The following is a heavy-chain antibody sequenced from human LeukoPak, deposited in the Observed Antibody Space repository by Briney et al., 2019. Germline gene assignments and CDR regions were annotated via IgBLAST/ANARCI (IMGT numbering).Heavy chain of an antibody. D-gene: IGHD5-18*01. V-gene: IGHV1-69*13. CDR3: AEEDTAMVLDY. J-gene: IGHJ4*02. CDR1: GGTFSSYA. Sequence: GASVKVSSKASGGTFSSYAISWVRQAPGQGLEWMGGIIPIFGTANYAQKFQGRVTITADESTSTAYMELSSLRSEDTAVYYCAEEDTAMVLDYWGQGTLVTVSS. CDR2: IIPIFGTA.